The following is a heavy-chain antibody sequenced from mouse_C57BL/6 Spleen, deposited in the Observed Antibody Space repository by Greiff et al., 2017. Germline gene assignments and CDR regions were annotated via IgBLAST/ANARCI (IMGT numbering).Heavy chain of an antibody. Sequence: VQLQQSGAELARPGASVKLSCKASGYTFTSYGISWVQQGTGQGLEWIGEIYPRSGNTYYNEKFKGKATLTADKSSSTAYMELRSLTSEDSAVYFCARSADYGSRDYWGQGTTLTVSS. J-gene: IGHJ2*01. CDR3: ARSADYGSRDY. CDR2: IYPRSGNT. V-gene: IGHV1-81*01. D-gene: IGHD1-1*01. CDR1: GYTFTSYG.